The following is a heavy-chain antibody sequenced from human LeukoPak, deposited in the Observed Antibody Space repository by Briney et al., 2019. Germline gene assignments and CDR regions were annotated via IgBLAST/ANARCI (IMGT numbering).Heavy chain of an antibody. CDR1: GFTFSSYG. V-gene: IGHV3-30*02. J-gene: IGHJ1*01. D-gene: IGHD2-2*01. CDR3: AKVLGGHCSSTSCSLQH. Sequence: PGGSLRLSCAASGFTFSSYGMHWVRQAPGKGLEWVAFIRYDGSNKYYADSVKGRFTISRDNSKNTLYLQMNNLRTEDTAVYYCAKVLGGHCSSTSCSLQHWGKGTLVTVSS. CDR2: IRYDGSNK.